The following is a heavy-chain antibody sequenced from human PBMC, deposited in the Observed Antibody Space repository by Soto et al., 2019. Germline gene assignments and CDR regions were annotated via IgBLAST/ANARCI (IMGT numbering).Heavy chain of an antibody. Sequence: SETLSLTCAVSGHSISSGYYWGWIRQPPGKGLEWIGSFYHSGSTYYNPSLKSRVTISVDTSKNQFSLKLSSVTAADTAVYYWARGEYCGSGNYFDCWGQGTLVTVSS. V-gene: IGHV4-38-2*01. CDR3: ARGEYCGSGNYFDC. J-gene: IGHJ4*02. D-gene: IGHD3-10*01. CDR1: GHSISSGYY. CDR2: FYHSGST.